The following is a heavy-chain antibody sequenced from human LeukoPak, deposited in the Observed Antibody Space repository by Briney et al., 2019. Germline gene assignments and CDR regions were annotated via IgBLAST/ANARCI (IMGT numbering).Heavy chain of an antibody. CDR3: ARDDTSSYYYYDSSGGIDS. CDR1: GVSISSAGYY. Sequence: PSETLSLTCTVSGVSISSAGYYWSWIRQPAGKGLEWIGRIYTSGSTHYNPSLKSRLTISMDMSKNQFSLKLTSVTAADTAVYYCARDDTSSYYYYDSSGGIDSWGQGTLVTVSS. J-gene: IGHJ4*02. V-gene: IGHV4-61*02. D-gene: IGHD3-22*01. CDR2: IYTSGST.